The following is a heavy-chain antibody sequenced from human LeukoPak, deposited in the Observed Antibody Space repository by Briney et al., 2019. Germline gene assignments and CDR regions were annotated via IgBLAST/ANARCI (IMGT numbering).Heavy chain of an antibody. CDR2: ISYDGSNK. J-gene: IGHJ4*02. V-gene: IGHV3-30*03. CDR3: ARIGSRSSWDDY. D-gene: IGHD6-13*01. CDR1: GFTFSSYG. Sequence: PGGTLRLSCAASGFTFSSYGMSWVRQAPGKGLEWVTIISYDGSNKYYADSVKGRFTISRDNSKNTLYLQMNSLRTEDTAVYYCARIGSRSSWDDYWGQGTLVTVSS.